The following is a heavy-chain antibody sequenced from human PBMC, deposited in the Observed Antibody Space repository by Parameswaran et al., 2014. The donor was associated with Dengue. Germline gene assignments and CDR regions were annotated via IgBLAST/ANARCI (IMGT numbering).Heavy chain of an antibody. D-gene: IGHD1-26*01. CDR1: GGSISSYY. CDR3: ARDGRIGMAGPAWTN. CDR2: MYISGST. V-gene: IGHV4-4*07. J-gene: IGHJ4*02. Sequence: ASETLSLTCTVSGGSISSYYWSWIRQPAGKGLEWIGRMYISGSTDYNPSLRSRVTMSADTSKNQFSLKLSSVTAADTAVYYCARDGRIGMAGPAWTNWGQGTLVTVSS.